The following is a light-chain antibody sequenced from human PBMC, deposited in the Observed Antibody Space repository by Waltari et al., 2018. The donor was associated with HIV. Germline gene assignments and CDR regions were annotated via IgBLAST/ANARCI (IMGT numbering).Light chain of an antibody. J-gene: IGLJ3*02. Sequence: QSVLTQPPSASGTPGQGVTISCAGSYSNIGSNTVNWYRQLPGAAPKLLIDSNNTKQWPSGVPDRFSGSTSGTSASLAISGLQSEDEAHYYCAAWDDSLNGPVFGGGTMLTVL. CDR2: SNNTK. CDR1: YSNIGSNT. V-gene: IGLV1-44*01. CDR3: AAWDDSLNGPV.